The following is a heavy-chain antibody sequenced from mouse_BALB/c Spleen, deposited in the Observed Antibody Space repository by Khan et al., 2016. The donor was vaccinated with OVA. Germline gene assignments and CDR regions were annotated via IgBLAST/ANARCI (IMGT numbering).Heavy chain of an antibody. V-gene: IGHV2-2*02. J-gene: IGHJ4*01. CDR1: GFSLTNYG. D-gene: IGHD2-14*01. Sequence: QVQLKQSGPGLVQPSQSLSITCTVSGFSLTNYGVHWVRQSPGKGLEWLGVIWSGGSTDYNAAFISRLSISKDNSKSQVFFKMNSLQANDTAIYYCARIFIGTTDYAMDYWGQGTSVNVSS. CDR3: ARIFIGTTDYAMDY. CDR2: IWSGGST.